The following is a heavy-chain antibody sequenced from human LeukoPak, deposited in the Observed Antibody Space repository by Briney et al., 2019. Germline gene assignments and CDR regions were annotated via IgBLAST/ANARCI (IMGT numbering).Heavy chain of an antibody. V-gene: IGHV3-23*01. D-gene: IGHD3-9*01. J-gene: IGHJ4*02. CDR1: GFTFSSHA. CDR2: IYESGQTT. CDR3: AKEWYFDWLVPYFDY. Sequence: GGSLRLSCVGSGFTFSSHAMSWVRQAPEKGLEWVSGIYESGQTTHYADSVKGRFTISRDNSKNTLYLQMNSLRAEDTAVYYCAKEWYFDWLVPYFDYWGQGTLVTVSS.